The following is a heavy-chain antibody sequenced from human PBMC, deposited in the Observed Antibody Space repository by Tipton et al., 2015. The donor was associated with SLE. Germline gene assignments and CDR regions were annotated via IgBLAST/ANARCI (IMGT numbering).Heavy chain of an antibody. CDR2: IKEDGSAK. V-gene: IGHV3-7*01. Sequence: SLRLSCAASGFSFRNSWMIWVRQAPGKGLEWVANIKEDGSAKNYVDSVRGRFIISRDNAKNELYLQMNSLRAEDTAVYYCGRDWAYNSFDYWGQGTLVTVSS. CDR3: GRDWAYNSFDY. J-gene: IGHJ4*02. CDR1: GFSFRNSW. D-gene: IGHD5-24*01.